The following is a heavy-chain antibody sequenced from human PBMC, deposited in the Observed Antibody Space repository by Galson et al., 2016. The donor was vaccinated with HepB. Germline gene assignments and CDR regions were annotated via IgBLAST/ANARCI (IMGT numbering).Heavy chain of an antibody. D-gene: IGHD3-9*01. CDR3: AKSQGWGGDFDQ. J-gene: IGHJ4*02. CDR1: GFSFTTYA. V-gene: IGHV3-23*01. CDR2: ISSNRGSP. Sequence: SLRLSCAASGFSFTTYAMSWVRQVPGKGLEWVPHISSNRGSPFYADSVKGRFTISRDNSQKILYLQMNNLRVEETALYFCAKSQGWGGDFDQWGQGTLVTVSS.